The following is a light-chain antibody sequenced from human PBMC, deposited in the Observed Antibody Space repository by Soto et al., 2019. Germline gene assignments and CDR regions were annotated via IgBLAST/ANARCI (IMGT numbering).Light chain of an antibody. CDR1: SSDVGGYNY. Sequence: QSALTQPASVSGSPGQSITISCTGTSSDVGGYNYVSWYQQDPGKAPKLMIYDVNNRPSGVSNRFSGSKSCNTASLTISGLQAEDEAYYYCSSYTSSSTLAVFGGGTKLTVL. CDR2: DVN. CDR3: SSYTSSSTLAV. J-gene: IGLJ2*01. V-gene: IGLV2-14*01.